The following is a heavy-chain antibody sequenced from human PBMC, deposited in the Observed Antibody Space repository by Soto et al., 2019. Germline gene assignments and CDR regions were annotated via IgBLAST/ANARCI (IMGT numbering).Heavy chain of an antibody. V-gene: IGHV4-31*03. D-gene: IGHD5-12*01. J-gene: IGHJ5*02. CDR2: IYYSGST. CDR1: GGSISSGGYY. CDR3: ARDSRVEMATIWSWFDP. Sequence: SETLSLTCTVSGGSISSGGYYWSWIRQHPGKGLEWIGYIYYSGSTYYNPSLKSRVTISVDTSKNQFSLKLSSVTAADTAVYYCARDSRVEMATIWSWFDPWGQGALVTVSS.